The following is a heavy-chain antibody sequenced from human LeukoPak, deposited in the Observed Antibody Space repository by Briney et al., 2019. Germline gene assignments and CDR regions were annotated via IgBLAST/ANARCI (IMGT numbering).Heavy chain of an antibody. Sequence: SETLSLTCTVSGGSIRSDSSYYWGWIRQPPGKGLDWIGSIYYSGTTYYKSSLKSRVTISVDTSKNQFSLNLSSVTAADTAVYYCVRGRGLYCSGGNCPPYYFDYWGQGTLVTVSS. CDR1: GGSIRSDSSYY. J-gene: IGHJ4*02. CDR2: IYYSGTT. V-gene: IGHV4-39*01. CDR3: VRGRGLYCSGGNCPPYYFDY. D-gene: IGHD2-15*01.